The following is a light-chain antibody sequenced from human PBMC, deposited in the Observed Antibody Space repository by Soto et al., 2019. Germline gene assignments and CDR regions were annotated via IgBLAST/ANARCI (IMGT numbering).Light chain of an antibody. CDR2: EVS. V-gene: IGLV2-14*01. J-gene: IGLJ1*01. Sequence: QSLLTQPASVSGSPGQSITISCTGTSSDVGGYNYVSWYQQYPDKAPKLMIYEVSNRPSGVSSRFSGSKSGNTASLTISGLQAEDEADYYCSSYTSSSNYVFGTGTKVTVL. CDR3: SSYTSSSNYV. CDR1: SSDVGGYNY.